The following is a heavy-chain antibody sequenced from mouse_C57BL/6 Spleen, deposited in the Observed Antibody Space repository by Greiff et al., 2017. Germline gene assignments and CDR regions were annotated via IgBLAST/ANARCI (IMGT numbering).Heavy chain of an antibody. J-gene: IGHJ4*01. D-gene: IGHD2-3*01. CDR3: ARHEDDEGYSVGYAMDY. CDR2: FYPGSGCI. V-gene: IGHV1-62-2*01. CDR1: GYTFTEYT. Sequence: VHLVESGAELVKPGASVKLSCKASGYTFTEYTIHWVKQRSGQGLEWIGWFYPGSGCIKYNEKFKDKATLPADKSSSTVYMELSRLTAEDAAVYCCARHEDDEGYSVGYAMDYGGQGTAVTVSS.